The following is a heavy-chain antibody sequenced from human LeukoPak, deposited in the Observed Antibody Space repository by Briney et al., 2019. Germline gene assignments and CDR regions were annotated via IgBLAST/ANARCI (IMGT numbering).Heavy chain of an antibody. CDR2: ISNSGSTL. V-gene: IGHV3-11*01. Sequence: GGSLRLSCAPSGFTFSDYYISWIRQAPRKGLEWVSYISNSGSTLYYADSLKGRFTISRDNAKNSLYLQMNSLRAEDTAVYYCARDLYGYFDYWGQGTLVTVSS. D-gene: IGHD2-8*01. CDR3: ARDLYGYFDY. CDR1: GFTFSDYY. J-gene: IGHJ4*02.